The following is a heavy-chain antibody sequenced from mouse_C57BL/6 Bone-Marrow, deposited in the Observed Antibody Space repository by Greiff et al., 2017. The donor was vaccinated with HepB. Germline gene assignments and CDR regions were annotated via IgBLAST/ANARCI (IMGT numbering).Heavy chain of an antibody. V-gene: IGHV1-81*01. D-gene: IGHD1-1*01. CDR2: IYPRSGNT. CDR3: ARDRFHYYGSSYGFDY. J-gene: IGHJ2*01. Sequence: QVQLQQSGAELARPGASVKLSCKASGYTFTSYGISWVKQRTGQGLEWIGEIYPRSGNTYYNEKFKGKATLTADKSSSTAYMELRSLTSEDSAVYFCARDRFHYYGSSYGFDYWGQGTTLTVSS. CDR1: GYTFTSYG.